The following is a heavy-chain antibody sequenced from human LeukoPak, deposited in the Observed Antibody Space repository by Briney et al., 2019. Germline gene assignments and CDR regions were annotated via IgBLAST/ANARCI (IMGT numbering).Heavy chain of an antibody. D-gene: IGHD4-17*01. CDR3: ARRHGDYDYYFDY. CDR1: GGSISSGSYY. V-gene: IGHV4-61*02. CDR2: IYTSGST. J-gene: IGHJ4*02. Sequence: SQTLSLTCTVSGGSISSGSYYWSWIRQPAGKGLEWIGRIYTSGSTNYNPSLKSRVTISVDTSKNQFSLRLSSVTAADTAVYYCARRHGDYDYYFDYWGQGTLVTVSS.